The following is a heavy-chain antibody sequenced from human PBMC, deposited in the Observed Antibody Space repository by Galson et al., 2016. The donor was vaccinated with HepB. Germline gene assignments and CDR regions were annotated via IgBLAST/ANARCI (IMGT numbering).Heavy chain of an antibody. J-gene: IGHJ4*02. V-gene: IGHV2-70*11. CDR3: AQTYYDFRTAFYSLGD. CDR1: GFSLRTRGMC. CDR2: LDWYGDR. D-gene: IGHD3/OR15-3a*01. Sequence: PALVKPTQTLTLTCSFSGFSLRTRGMCVNWIRQPPGKALEWLARLDWYGDRYYSTSLRTRLTISKDTSKDQVVLTMTNMDPADTATYYCAQTYYDFRTAFYSLGDWGQGVLVTVSS.